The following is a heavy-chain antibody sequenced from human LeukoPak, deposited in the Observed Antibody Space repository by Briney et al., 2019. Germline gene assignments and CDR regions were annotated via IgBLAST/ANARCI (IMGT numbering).Heavy chain of an antibody. V-gene: IGHV3-7*04. Sequence: PGRSLRLSCAASGFTFSSDWMSWVRQAPGKGLEWVANIKEDGSEKNYVDSVKGRFTISRDNAKNSLYLQMNTLRAEDSAVYYCAREYWSAFDIWGQGTMVTVSS. CDR2: IKEDGSEK. D-gene: IGHD2-8*02. CDR1: GFTFSSDW. J-gene: IGHJ3*02. CDR3: AREYWSAFDI.